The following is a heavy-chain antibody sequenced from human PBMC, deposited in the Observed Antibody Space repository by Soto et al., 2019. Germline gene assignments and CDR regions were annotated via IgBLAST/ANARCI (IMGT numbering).Heavy chain of an antibody. CDR2: ISYDGSNK. CDR1: GFTFSSYG. Sequence: GGSLRLSCAASGFTFSSYGMHWVRQAPGKGLEWVAVISYDGSNKYYADSVKGRFTISRDNSKNTLYLQMNSLRAEDTAVYYCAKGGISSSDFDYWGQGTLVTVSS. D-gene: IGHD6-6*01. CDR3: AKGGISSSDFDY. V-gene: IGHV3-30*18. J-gene: IGHJ4*02.